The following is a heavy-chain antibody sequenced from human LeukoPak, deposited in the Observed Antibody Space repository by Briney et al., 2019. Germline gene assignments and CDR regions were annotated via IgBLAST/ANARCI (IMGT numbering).Heavy chain of an antibody. D-gene: IGHD2-2*01. J-gene: IGHJ6*03. Sequence: SETLSLTCTVSGGSISSYYWSWIRQPPGKGLEWIGYIYYSGSTNYNPSLKSRVTISVDTSKNQFSLKLSSVTAADTAVYYCARAGYCSSTSCYPYYYYYMDVWGKGTTVTVSS. CDR2: IYYSGST. CDR1: GGSISSYY. V-gene: IGHV4-59*01. CDR3: ARAGYCSSTSCYPYYYYYMDV.